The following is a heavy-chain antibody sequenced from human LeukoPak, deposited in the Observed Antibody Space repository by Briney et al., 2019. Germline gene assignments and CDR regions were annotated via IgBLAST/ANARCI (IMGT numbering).Heavy chain of an antibody. J-gene: IGHJ4*02. V-gene: IGHV1-69*13. CDR3: ARDGDSNYDGSFDY. CDR2: IIPIFGTA. CDR1: GGTFSSYA. Sequence: SVKVSCKASGGTFSSYAISWVRQAPGQGLEWMGGIIPIFGTANYAQKFQGRVTITADESTSTAYMELSSLRSEDTAVYYCARDGDSNYDGSFDYWGQGTLVTVSS. D-gene: IGHD4-11*01.